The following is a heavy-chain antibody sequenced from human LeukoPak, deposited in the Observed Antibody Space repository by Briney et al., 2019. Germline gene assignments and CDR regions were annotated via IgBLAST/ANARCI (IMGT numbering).Heavy chain of an antibody. V-gene: IGHV1-69*10. CDR3: ARGHSSGWSYFDN. D-gene: IGHD6-19*01. J-gene: IGHJ4*02. Sequence: SVKVSCKASGYTFTSYGINWVRQAPGQGLEWMGGIIPILGVANYAQKFQGGVTITADTSTGTVYMELTSLTSEDTAVYYCARGHSSGWSYFDNWGQGTLVIVSP. CDR2: IIPILGVA. CDR1: GYTFTSYG.